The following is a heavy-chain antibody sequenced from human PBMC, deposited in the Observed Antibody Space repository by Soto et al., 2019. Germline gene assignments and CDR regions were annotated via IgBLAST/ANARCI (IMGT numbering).Heavy chain of an antibody. D-gene: IGHD5-18*01. CDR3: AKDPKIKYRSHYFDY. CDR1: GFTFSSYG. Sequence: GGSLRLSCAASGFTFSSYGMHWVRQAPGKGLEWVAVISYDGSNKYYADSVKGRFTISRDNSKNTLYLQMNSLRAEDTAVYYCAKDPKIKYRSHYFDYWGQGTLVTVSS. J-gene: IGHJ4*02. V-gene: IGHV3-30*18. CDR2: ISYDGSNK.